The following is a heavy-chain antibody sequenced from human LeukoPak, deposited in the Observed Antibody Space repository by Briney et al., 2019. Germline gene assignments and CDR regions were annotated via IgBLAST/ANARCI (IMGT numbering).Heavy chain of an antibody. D-gene: IGHD3-22*01. Sequence: GGSLRLSCAASGFTFSSYAMSGVRQAPGKGLEWVSAISGSGGSTYYADSVKGRFTISRDKSKNTLYLQMNSLRAEDTAVYYCAKDGSSGYYYAYFDYWGQGTLVTVSS. V-gene: IGHV3-23*01. CDR2: ISGSGGST. CDR3: AKDGSSGYYYAYFDY. J-gene: IGHJ4*02. CDR1: GFTFSSYA.